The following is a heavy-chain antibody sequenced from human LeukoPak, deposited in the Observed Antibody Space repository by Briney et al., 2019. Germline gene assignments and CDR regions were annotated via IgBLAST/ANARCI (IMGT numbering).Heavy chain of an antibody. V-gene: IGHV1-2*02. CDR1: GYTFTGYY. CDR3: ARVDGSGSYYSGYYYYYYMDV. CDR2: INPNSGGT. Sequence: GASVKVSCKASGYTFTGYYMHWVRQAPGQGLEWMGWINPNSGGTNYAQKLQGRVTMTTDTSTSTAYMELRSLRSDDTAVYYCARVDGSGSYYSGYYYYYYMDVWGKGTTVTISS. J-gene: IGHJ6*03. D-gene: IGHD3-10*01.